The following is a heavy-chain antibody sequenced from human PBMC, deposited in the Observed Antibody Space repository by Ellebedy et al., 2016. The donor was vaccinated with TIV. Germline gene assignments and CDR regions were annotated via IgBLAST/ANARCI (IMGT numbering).Heavy chain of an antibody. Sequence: GGSLRLXXAGSGFSFSGNTLTWVRQTPRKGLEYVAAIGGSGNHAYYAGSVKGRFTISRDNSMNTVSLHMEGLRVDDSVIYYCAKEHDNGYSPLGNWGQGAQVTVSS. CDR2: IGGSGNHA. D-gene: IGHD5-24*01. CDR1: GFSFSGNT. J-gene: IGHJ4*02. CDR3: AKEHDNGYSPLGN. V-gene: IGHV3-23*01.